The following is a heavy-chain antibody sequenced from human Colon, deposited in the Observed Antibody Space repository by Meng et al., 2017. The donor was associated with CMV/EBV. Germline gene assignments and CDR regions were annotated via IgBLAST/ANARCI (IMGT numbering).Heavy chain of an antibody. D-gene: IGHD3-10*01. CDR2: MSSSGSSI. V-gene: IGHV3-11*01. CDR3: AREFYYGSGSYPTD. J-gene: IGHJ4*02. Sequence: ASGFIVSAYHMSCIRQAPGKGLEWLCYMSSSGSSIFYTDSVKGRFTISRDNAKKSLYLQMNSLRADDTAVYYCAREFYYGSGSYPTDWGQGTLVTVSS. CDR1: GFIVSAYH.